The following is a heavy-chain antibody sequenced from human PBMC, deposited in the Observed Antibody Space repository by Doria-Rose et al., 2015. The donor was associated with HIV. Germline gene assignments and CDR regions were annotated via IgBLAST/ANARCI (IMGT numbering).Heavy chain of an antibody. V-gene: IGHV4-34*01. CDR3: ARGLLRGGWNDVDCYYGMDV. D-gene: IGHD1-1*01. CDR2: INHSGST. J-gene: IGHJ6*02. Sequence: QVQLQQWGAGLVKPSETLSLTCAVFGGSFSGYYWSWIRQPPGKGLEWIGEINHSGSTNYKTYLKSRVTISFDTSKTLFSRKLSSVTAADTAVYYCARGLLRGGWNDVDCYYGMDVWGQGTTVTVSS. CDR1: GGSFSGYY.